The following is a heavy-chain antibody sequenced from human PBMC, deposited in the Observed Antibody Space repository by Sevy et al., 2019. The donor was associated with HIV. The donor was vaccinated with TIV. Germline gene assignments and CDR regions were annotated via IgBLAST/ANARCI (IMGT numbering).Heavy chain of an antibody. CDR1: GYTFTSYG. Sequence: ASVKVSCKASGYTFTSYGISWVRQAPGQGLEWMGWISAYNGNTNYAQKLQGRVTMTTDTSTSTAYMELRSLRSDDTAVYYCARGPSNKDTAMPGGYWGQGTLVTVSS. J-gene: IGHJ4*02. V-gene: IGHV1-18*01. CDR2: ISAYNGNT. D-gene: IGHD5-18*01. CDR3: ARGPSNKDTAMPGGY.